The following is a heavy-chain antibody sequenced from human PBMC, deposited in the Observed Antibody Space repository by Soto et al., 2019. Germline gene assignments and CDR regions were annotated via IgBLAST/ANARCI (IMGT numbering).Heavy chain of an antibody. CDR3: ARDPQYYYDSSVDY. D-gene: IGHD3-22*01. CDR1: GYTFTSYG. J-gene: IGHJ4*02. CDR2: ISAYNGNT. V-gene: IGHV1-18*01. Sequence: ASVKVSCKSSGYTFTSYGISWVRQAPGQGLEWMGWISAYNGNTNYAQKLQGRVTMTTDTSTSTAYMELRSLRSDDTAVYYCARDPQYYYDSSVDYWGQGTLVTVSS.